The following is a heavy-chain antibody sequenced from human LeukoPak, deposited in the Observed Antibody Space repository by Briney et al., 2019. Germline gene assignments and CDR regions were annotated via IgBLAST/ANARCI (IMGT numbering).Heavy chain of an antibody. CDR2: IGLGGGT. CDR3: AKELRPGDFSSDY. J-gene: IGHJ4*02. V-gene: IGHV3-23*01. Sequence: AGGSLRLSCAASGFTFSSYAMTWVRQAPGRGLEWVSAIGLGGGTYYADSVKGRFTISRDNSQNTLYLQMNSLRAEDTALYYCAKELRPGDFSSDYWGQGTLVTVSS. CDR1: GFTFSSYA. D-gene: IGHD4-17*01.